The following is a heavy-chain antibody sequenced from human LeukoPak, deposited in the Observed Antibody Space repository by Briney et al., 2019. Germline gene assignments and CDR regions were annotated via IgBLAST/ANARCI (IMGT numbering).Heavy chain of an antibody. CDR1: GGSISTYY. CDR2: IYYSGST. CDR3: ARGYRPQGLRFDY. Sequence: SETLSLTCTVSGGSISTYYWSWIRQPPGKGLAWIGYIYYSGSTNYNPSLKSRVTMSVDTPKNQFSLSLSSVTAADTAVYYCARGYRPQGLRFDYWGQGTLVTVSS. D-gene: IGHD4-17*01. V-gene: IGHV4-59*01. J-gene: IGHJ4*02.